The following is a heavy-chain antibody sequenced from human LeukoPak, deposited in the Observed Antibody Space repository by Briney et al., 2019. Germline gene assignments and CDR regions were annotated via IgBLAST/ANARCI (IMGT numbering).Heavy chain of an antibody. Sequence: GGSLRLSCAASGFTFSSYAMSWVRQAPGKGLEWVSAISGSGGSTYYADSVKGRFTISRGNSKNTLYLQMNSLRAEDTAVYYCAKAINTVTTSTWFDPWGQGTLVTVSS. CDR3: AKAINTVTTSTWFDP. CDR2: ISGSGGST. J-gene: IGHJ5*02. CDR1: GFTFSSYA. D-gene: IGHD4-17*01. V-gene: IGHV3-23*01.